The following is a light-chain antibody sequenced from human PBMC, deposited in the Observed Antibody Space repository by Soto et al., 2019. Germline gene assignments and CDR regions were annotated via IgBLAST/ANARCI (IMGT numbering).Light chain of an antibody. CDR3: CSYAGSYAVV. CDR2: EVS. Sequence: QSVLTQPASVSGSPGQSITISCTGTSSDVGAYNHVAWYQQHPGKAPKFMIYEVSNRPSGVSNRFSGSKSGNTASLTISGLQAEDEADYYCCSYAGSYAVVFGGGTKVTVL. J-gene: IGLJ2*01. CDR1: SSDVGAYNH. V-gene: IGLV2-14*01.